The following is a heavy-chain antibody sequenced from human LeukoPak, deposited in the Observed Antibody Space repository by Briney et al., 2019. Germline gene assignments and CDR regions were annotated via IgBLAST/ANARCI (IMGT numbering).Heavy chain of an antibody. J-gene: IGHJ6*02. V-gene: IGHV1-69*13. D-gene: IGHD3-22*01. CDR3: ARDQRRITMIVVAGRDYYYGMDV. CDR2: IIPIFGTA. Sequence: GASVKVSCRASGYTFTDYYIHWVRQAPGQGLEWMGGIIPIFGTANYAQKFQGRVTITADESTSTAYMELSSLRSEDTAVYYCARDQRRITMIVVAGRDYYYGMDVWGQGTTVTVSS. CDR1: GYTFTDYY.